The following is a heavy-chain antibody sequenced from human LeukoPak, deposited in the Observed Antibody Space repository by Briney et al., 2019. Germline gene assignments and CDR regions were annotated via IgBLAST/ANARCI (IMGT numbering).Heavy chain of an antibody. CDR1: GFTFSDYY. J-gene: IGHJ4*02. V-gene: IGHV3-11*04. D-gene: IGHD2-2*01. CDR2: ISSSGSTI. Sequence: PGGSLRLSCAASGFTFSDYYMSWIRQAPGKGLEWVSYISSSGSTIYYADSVKGRFTISRDNSKNTLYLQTNSLRAEDTAVYCCARGYCTSTSCFNDYWGQGTLVTVSS. CDR3: ARGYCTSTSCFNDY.